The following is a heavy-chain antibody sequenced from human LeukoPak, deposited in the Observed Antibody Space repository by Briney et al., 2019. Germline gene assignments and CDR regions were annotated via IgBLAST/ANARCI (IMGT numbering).Heavy chain of an antibody. J-gene: IGHJ5*02. D-gene: IGHD3-22*01. Sequence: ASVKVSCKASGYTFTSYDINWVRQATGHGLEWMGWMNPNSGNTGYAQKFKGRVTMTRNTSISTAYMELSSLRSEDTAVYYFVRGLYYYENSGYYWFDPWGQGTLVTVSS. CDR1: GYTFTSYD. CDR3: VRGLYYYENSGYYWFDP. CDR2: MNPNSGNT. V-gene: IGHV1-8*01.